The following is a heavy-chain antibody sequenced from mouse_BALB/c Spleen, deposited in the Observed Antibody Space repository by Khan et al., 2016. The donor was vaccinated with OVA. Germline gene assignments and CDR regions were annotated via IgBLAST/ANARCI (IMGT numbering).Heavy chain of an antibody. Sequence: VQLVESGGGLVQPGGSRKLSCAASGFTFSTYGMHWVRQAPEKGLEWVAYIGGNSSTIYYADTVKGRFTFSTDNPKNTLFLQMTSLMSEDTARYYCATSYVLEYYFDYWGPGTTLTVSS. CDR3: ATSYVLEYYFDY. CDR1: GFTFSTYG. J-gene: IGHJ2*01. V-gene: IGHV5-17*02. CDR2: IGGNSSTI.